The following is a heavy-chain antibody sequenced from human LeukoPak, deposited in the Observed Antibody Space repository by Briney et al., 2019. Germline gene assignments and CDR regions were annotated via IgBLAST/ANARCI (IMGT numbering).Heavy chain of an antibody. CDR3: ARVGFGEDADY. CDR2: IYHSGST. Sequence: SETLSLTCAVSGGSISSGGHSWGWIRQPPGKGLEWIGYIYHSGSTYYNPSLKSRVTISVDRSKNQFSLKLSSVTAADTAVYYCARVGFGEDADYWGQGTLVTVSS. CDR1: GGSISSGGHS. V-gene: IGHV4-30-2*01. J-gene: IGHJ4*02. D-gene: IGHD3-10*01.